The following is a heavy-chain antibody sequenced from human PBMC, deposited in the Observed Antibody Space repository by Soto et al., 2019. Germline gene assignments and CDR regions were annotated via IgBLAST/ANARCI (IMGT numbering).Heavy chain of an antibody. Sequence: ASVKVSCKASGYTFTSYAMHWVRQAPGQRLERMGWINAGNGNTKYSQKFQGRVTITRDTSASTAYMELSSLRSEDTAVYYCARVFTRDGYDYYYFDYWGQGTLVTVSS. CDR3: ARVFTRDGYDYYYFDY. V-gene: IGHV1-3*01. CDR2: INAGNGNT. CDR1: GYTFTSYA. D-gene: IGHD5-12*01. J-gene: IGHJ4*02.